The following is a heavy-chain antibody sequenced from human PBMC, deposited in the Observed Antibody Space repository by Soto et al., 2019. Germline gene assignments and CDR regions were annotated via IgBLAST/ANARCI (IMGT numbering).Heavy chain of an antibody. CDR3: ARAPSGSYSFDY. CDR1: GGTFSSYA. CDR2: IIPIFGTA. V-gene: IGHV1-69*13. J-gene: IGHJ4*02. D-gene: IGHD1-26*01. Sequence: GASVKVSCKASGGTFSSYAISWVRQAPGQGLEWMGGIIPIFGTANYAQKFQGRVTITADDSTSTAYMELSSLRSEDTAVYYCARAPSGSYSFDYWGQGTLVTVSS.